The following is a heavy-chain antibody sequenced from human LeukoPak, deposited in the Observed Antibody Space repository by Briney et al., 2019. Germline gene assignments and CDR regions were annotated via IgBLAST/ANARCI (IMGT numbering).Heavy chain of an antibody. CDR2: ISGSGGST. CDR1: GFTFSTYA. D-gene: IGHD3-22*01. CDR3: AKDRAYYSDSSGYYLVRAYDY. J-gene: IGHJ4*02. V-gene: IGHV3-23*01. Sequence: GGSLRLSCAASGFTFSTYAMSWVRQAPGKGLEWVSGISGSGGSTFYADSVKGRFTISRDNSKNTLYLQMNSLRAEDRAVYYCAKDRAYYSDSSGYYLVRAYDYWGQGTLVTVSS.